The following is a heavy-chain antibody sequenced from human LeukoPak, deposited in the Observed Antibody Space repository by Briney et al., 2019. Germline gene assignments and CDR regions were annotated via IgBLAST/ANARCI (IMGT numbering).Heavy chain of an antibody. CDR1: GYTFTNYY. V-gene: IGHV1-46*01. CDR2: INPSGGST. J-gene: IGHJ1*01. CDR3: ARAYGGNSQYFQH. D-gene: IGHD4-23*01. Sequence: ASVKVSCKASGYTFTNYYIHWVRQAPGQGLECMGIINPSGGSTSYAQKFQGRVTMTRDMSTSTVYMVLSSLRSEDTAVYYCARAYGGNSQYFQHWGQGTLVTVSS.